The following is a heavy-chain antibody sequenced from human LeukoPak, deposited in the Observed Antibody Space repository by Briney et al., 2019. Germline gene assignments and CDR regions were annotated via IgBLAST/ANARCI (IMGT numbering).Heavy chain of an antibody. J-gene: IGHJ4*02. CDR2: MYYGGST. V-gene: IGHV4-31*03. Sequence: SETLSLTCIVSGGSIRDDDYYWSWIRQHPGKGLEWIGYMYYGGSTYYNPSLKSRVTISLDTSKNQFSLKVSSVTAADTAVYFYARYNGAHGFDSWGQGILVTVSS. D-gene: IGHD1-1*01. CDR1: GGSIRDDDYY. CDR3: ARYNGAHGFDS.